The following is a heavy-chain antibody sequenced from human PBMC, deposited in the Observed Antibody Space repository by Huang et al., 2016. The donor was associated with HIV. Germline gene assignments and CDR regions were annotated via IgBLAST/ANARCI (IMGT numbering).Heavy chain of an antibody. CDR2: IKSKAYGGTT. CDR1: GLTFGDYA. V-gene: IGHV3-49*03. D-gene: IGHD2-21*01. CDR3: LIYSHMDV. Sequence: DGQLVESGGGLVQPGRSLGLSCTASGLTFGDYAMSWFRQAPGRVVVWVGLIKSKAYGGTTQYASSVKDRFIISRDDSKGIAYLQMNSLKMEDTAVYFCLIYSHMDVWGKGTTVFVSS. J-gene: IGHJ6*03.